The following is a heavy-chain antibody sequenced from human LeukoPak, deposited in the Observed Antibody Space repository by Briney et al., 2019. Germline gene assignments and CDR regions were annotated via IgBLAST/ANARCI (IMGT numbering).Heavy chain of an antibody. CDR1: GYTFTDYY. CDR2: INPNSGGT. CDR3: ARGRTPAGGRVLDGY. V-gene: IGHV1-2*02. Sequence: ASVKVSCKASGYTFTDYYMHWVRQAPGQGLEWMGCINPNSGGTDYAQKSQGRVTMTRDTSISTAYMELSSLTSGDTAIYYCARGRTPAGGRVLDGYWGQGTLVTVSS. J-gene: IGHJ4*02. D-gene: IGHD6-13*01.